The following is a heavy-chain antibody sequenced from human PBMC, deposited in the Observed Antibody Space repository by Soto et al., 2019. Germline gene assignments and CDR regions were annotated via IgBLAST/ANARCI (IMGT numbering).Heavy chain of an antibody. CDR3: ARDMDVVVPAAIRSYFDY. CDR1: GFTFSSYA. Sequence: PGGSLRLSCAAAGFTFSSYAMHWVRQAPGKGLEWVAVISYDGSNKYYADSVKGRFTISRDNSKNTLYLQMNSLRAEDTAVYYCARDMDVVVPAAIRSYFDYWGQGTLVTVSS. CDR2: ISYDGSNK. D-gene: IGHD2-2*01. J-gene: IGHJ4*02. V-gene: IGHV3-30-3*01.